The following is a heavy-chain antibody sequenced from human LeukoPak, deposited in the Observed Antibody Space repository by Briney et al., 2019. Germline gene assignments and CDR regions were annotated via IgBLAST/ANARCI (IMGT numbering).Heavy chain of an antibody. Sequence: ASVKVSCKVSGYTLTELSMHWVRQAPGKGREWMGGFHPEENETVYAQKFQGRVTMTEDTSTDTAYFELSSLRSDDTAGYYCSTEFYNSSAYYYVRGVFDIWGQGTMVTVSS. V-gene: IGHV1-24*01. CDR1: GYTLTELS. J-gene: IGHJ3*02. CDR2: FHPEENET. CDR3: STEFYNSSAYYYVRGVFDI. D-gene: IGHD3-22*01.